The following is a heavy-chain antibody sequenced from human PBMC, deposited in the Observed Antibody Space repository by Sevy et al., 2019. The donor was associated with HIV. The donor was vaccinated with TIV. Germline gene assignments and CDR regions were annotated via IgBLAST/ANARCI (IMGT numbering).Heavy chain of an antibody. CDR2: IYPGDSDT. Sequence: GESLKISCKGSGYSFTSYWIGWVRQMPGKGLEWMGIIYPGDSDTRYSPSFQGQVTISADKSISTAYLQWSSLKASDTAMYYCARKYYDILTGYYRFDPWGQGTLVTVSP. J-gene: IGHJ5*02. V-gene: IGHV5-51*01. D-gene: IGHD3-9*01. CDR1: GYSFTSYW. CDR3: ARKYYDILTGYYRFDP.